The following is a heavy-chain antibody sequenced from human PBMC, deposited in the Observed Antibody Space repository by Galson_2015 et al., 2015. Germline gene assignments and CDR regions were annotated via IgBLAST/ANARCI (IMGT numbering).Heavy chain of an antibody. CDR2: IWYDGSNK. CDR3: ARDRTGRYYFDY. J-gene: IGHJ4*02. Sequence: SLRLSCAASGFTFSSYGMHWVRQAPGKGLEWVAVIWYDGSNKYYADSVKGRFTISRDNSKNTLYLQMNGLRAEDTAVYYCARDRTGRYYFDYWGQGTLVTVSS. V-gene: IGHV3-33*01. D-gene: IGHD3/OR15-3a*01. CDR1: GFTFSSYG.